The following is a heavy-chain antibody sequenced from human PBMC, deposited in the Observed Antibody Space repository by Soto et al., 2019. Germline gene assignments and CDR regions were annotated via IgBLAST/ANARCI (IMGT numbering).Heavy chain of an antibody. CDR3: ARESNYYDSSGYLGRYYYYGMAV. Sequence: QVQLVQAGAEVKKPGASVKVSCKASGYTFTSYGISWVRQAPGQGLEWMGWISAYNGNTNYAQKLQGRATMTTDTSPSTAYIELRSLRSDETAVYYCARESNYYDSSGYLGRYYYYGMAVWGQGTKVTVSS. D-gene: IGHD3-22*01. CDR2: ISAYNGNT. V-gene: IGHV1-18*01. CDR1: GYTFTSYG. J-gene: IGHJ6*02.